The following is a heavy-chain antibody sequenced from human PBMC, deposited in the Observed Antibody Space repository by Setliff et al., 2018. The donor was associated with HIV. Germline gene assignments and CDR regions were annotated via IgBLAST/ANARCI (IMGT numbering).Heavy chain of an antibody. CDR3: ARRVGVWAFDI. CDR1: GGVSGGDMGVHD. J-gene: IGHJ3*02. Sequence: KTSETLSLTCSVSGGVSGGDMGVHDWSWIRQPPGKGLEWIGYIYDNEKTFYNPSLKSRVTITVDTSKNQISLKLSSVTAADTAVYYCARRVGVWAFDIWGQGTMVTVS. D-gene: IGHD3-16*01. V-gene: IGHV4-61*08. CDR2: IYDNEKT.